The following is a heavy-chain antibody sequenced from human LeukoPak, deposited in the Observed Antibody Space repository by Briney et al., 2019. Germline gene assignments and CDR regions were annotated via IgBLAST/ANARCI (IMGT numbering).Heavy chain of an antibody. J-gene: IGHJ4*02. CDR3: ARGRRYGRDSSWYDY. CDR1: GYTFAGYY. D-gene: IGHD6-13*01. Sequence: VASVKVSCKASGYTFAGYYMHWVRQAPGQGLEWMGWINPNSGGTNYAQKFQGRVTITADKSTSTAYMELSSLRSEDTAVYYCARGRRYGRDSSWYDYWGQGTLVTVSS. V-gene: IGHV1-2*02. CDR2: INPNSGGT.